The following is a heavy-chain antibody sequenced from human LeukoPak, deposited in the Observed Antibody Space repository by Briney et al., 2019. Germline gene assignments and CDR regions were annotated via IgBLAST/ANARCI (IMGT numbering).Heavy chain of an antibody. CDR2: IYYSGST. CDR1: GGSISSSSYY. D-gene: IGHD1-1*01. V-gene: IGHV4-39*01. Sequence: PSETLSLTCTVSGGSISSSSYYWGWIRQPPGKGLEWIGSIYYSGSTYYNPSLKSRVTISVDTSKNQFSLKLSSVTAADTAVYYCAGYIFHRAFDIWGQGTMVTVSS. CDR3: AGYIFHRAFDI. J-gene: IGHJ3*02.